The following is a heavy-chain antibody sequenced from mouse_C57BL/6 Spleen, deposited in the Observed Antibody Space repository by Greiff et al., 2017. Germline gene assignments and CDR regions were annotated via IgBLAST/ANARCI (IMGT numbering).Heavy chain of an antibody. J-gene: IGHJ3*01. CDR3: TREDFITTVVADWFAY. CDR2: IDPETGGT. D-gene: IGHD1-1*01. V-gene: IGHV1-15*01. CDR1: GYTFTDYE. Sequence: QVQLQQSGAELVRPGASVTLSCKASGYTFTDYEMHWVKQTPVHGLEWIGAIDPETGGTAYNQKFKGKAILTADKSSSTAYMELRSLTSEDSAVYYCTREDFITTVVADWFAYWGQGTLVTVSA.